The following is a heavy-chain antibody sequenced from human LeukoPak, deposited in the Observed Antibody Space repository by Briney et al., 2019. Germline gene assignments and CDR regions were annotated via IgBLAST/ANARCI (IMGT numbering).Heavy chain of an antibody. V-gene: IGHV1-46*01. CDR3: AREKPPGPDAFDI. CDR1: GYTFTXYX. Sequence: ASVKVSCKASGYTFTXYXMHWVRQAPGQGLEWXGIINPSGXXXXXXXXXXXXXXXXXXXSTXXVYMELSSLRSEDTAVYYCAREKPPGPDAFDIWGQGTMVTVSS. CDR2: INPSGXXX. J-gene: IGHJ3*02.